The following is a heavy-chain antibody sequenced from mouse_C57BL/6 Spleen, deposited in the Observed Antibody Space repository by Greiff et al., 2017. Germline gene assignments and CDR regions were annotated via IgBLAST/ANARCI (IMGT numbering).Heavy chain of an antibody. D-gene: IGHD1-1*01. J-gene: IGHJ1*03. V-gene: IGHV14-3*01. CDR3: AGWTITTLVDWCHDV. Sequence: EVQLQQSVAELVRPGASVKLSCTASGFNIKNTYMHWVKQRPEQGLEWIGRIDPANGNTKYAPKFQGQAPITADTSSNTTYLQLSSLPSDDTAIYYCAGWTITTLVDWCHDVWGTGTTLTVSS. CDR2: IDPANGNT. CDR1: GFNIKNTY.